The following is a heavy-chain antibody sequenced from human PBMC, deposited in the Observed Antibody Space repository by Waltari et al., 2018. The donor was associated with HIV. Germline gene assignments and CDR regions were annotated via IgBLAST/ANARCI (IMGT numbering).Heavy chain of an antibody. V-gene: IGHV3-21*06. CDR1: GFAFNAHS. Sequence: EEPLVESGGGLVKPGESLRLSCAASGFAFNAHSMNWARQAPGKGLDWVSSIRGSNTYIYYADSVKGRFTISRDNAKNSLYLQMSSLRAEDTAVYYCARDRSDDFWSGPNYGMDVWGQGTTVTVSS. CDR3: ARDRSDDFWSGPNYGMDV. D-gene: IGHD3-3*01. J-gene: IGHJ6*02. CDR2: IRGSNTYI.